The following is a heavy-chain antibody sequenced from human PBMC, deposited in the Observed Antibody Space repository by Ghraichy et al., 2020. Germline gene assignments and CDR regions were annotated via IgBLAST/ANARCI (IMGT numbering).Heavy chain of an antibody. CDR1: GYSFTSYW. V-gene: IGHV5-10-1*01. Sequence: GESLNISCKGSGYSFTSYWISWVRQMPGKGLEWMGRIDPSDSYTNYSPSFQGHVTISADKSISTAYLQWSSLKASDTAIYYCARQERDSSSYYWNYYYYGMDVWGQGTTVTVSS. CDR3: ARQERDSSSYYWNYYYYGMDV. J-gene: IGHJ6*02. D-gene: IGHD1-26*01. CDR2: IDPSDSYT.